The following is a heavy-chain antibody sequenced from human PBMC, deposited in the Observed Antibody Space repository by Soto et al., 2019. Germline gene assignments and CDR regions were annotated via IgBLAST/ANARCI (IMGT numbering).Heavy chain of an antibody. D-gene: IGHD2-2*01. Sequence: GGSLRLSCAASGFTFSSYWMHWVRQAPGKGLVWISRINSVWSSTSYSDYVKGRFTISSDNAKNTLYLQMNSLRAEDTAVYYCARVTRYCSSTSCFPYFDPWGQGTLVTVSS. CDR1: GFTFSSYW. CDR3: ARVTRYCSSTSCFPYFDP. V-gene: IGHV3-74*01. CDR2: INSVWSST. J-gene: IGHJ5*02.